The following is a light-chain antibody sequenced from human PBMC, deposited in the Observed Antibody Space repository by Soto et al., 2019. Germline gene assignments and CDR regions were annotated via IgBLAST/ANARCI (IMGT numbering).Light chain of an antibody. V-gene: IGKV2-28*01. CDR3: MQAVQTPPT. Sequence: VETQSRLSLPVTPGEPASISCRSSQSLLHSNGYNYLDWYLQKPGHSPHLLIYLGSNRASGVPDRFSGSGSGTDFTLKISRVEAEDVGVYYCMQAVQTPPTFGQGTKVDIK. CDR2: LGS. J-gene: IGKJ1*01. CDR1: QSLLHSNGYNY.